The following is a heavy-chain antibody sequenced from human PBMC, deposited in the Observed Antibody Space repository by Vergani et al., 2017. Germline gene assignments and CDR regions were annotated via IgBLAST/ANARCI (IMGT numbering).Heavy chain of an antibody. D-gene: IGHD6-13*01. CDR2: IYPGDSDT. V-gene: IGHV5-51*03. CDR3: ARPGSSSWEYDAFDI. Sequence: EVQLVQSGAEVKKPGESLKISCKGSGYSFTSYGIGWVRQMPGKGLGWMGIIYPGDSDTRYSPSFQGQVTISADKSISTAYLQWSSLKASDIAMYYCARPGSSSWEYDAFDIWGQGTMVTVSS. J-gene: IGHJ3*02. CDR1: GYSFTSYG.